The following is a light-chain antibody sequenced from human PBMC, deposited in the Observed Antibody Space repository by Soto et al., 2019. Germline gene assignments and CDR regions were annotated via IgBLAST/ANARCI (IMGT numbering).Light chain of an antibody. V-gene: IGKV1-5*01. CDR2: DAS. CDR3: QQYETFSGT. CDR1: QSGSGW. Sequence: DIQMTQSPSTLSASMGDTVTVTCRASQSGSGWLAWYQQKPGEAPKLLIYDASALPRGVPSRFSGSGSGTKFTLTIACLQPDGFATYYCQQYETFSGTFGPGTKVEI. J-gene: IGKJ1*01.